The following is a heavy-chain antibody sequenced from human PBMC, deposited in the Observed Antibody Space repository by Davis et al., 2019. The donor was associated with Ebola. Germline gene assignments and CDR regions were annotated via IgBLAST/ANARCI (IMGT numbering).Heavy chain of an antibody. CDR3: AKGGGYCTNGVCYDGDYPYYYYYGMDV. Sequence: PGGSLRLSCAASGFTFDDYAMHWVRQAPGKGLEWVSLISGDGGSTYYADSVKGRFTISRDNSKNSLYLQMNSLRTEDTALYYCAKGGGYCTNGVCYDGDYPYYYYYGMDVWGQGTTVTVSS. V-gene: IGHV3-43*02. D-gene: IGHD2-8*01. CDR1: GFTFDDYA. J-gene: IGHJ6*02. CDR2: ISGDGGST.